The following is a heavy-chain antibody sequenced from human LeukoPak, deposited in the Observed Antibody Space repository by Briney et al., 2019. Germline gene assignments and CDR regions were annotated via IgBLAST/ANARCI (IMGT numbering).Heavy chain of an antibody. V-gene: IGHV3-66*01. CDR1: GFTVGSNY. Sequence: GGSLRLSCAASGFTVGSNYMSWVRQAPGKGLEWVSVIYSGGSTYYADSVKGRFTISRDNSKNMLYLQMNSLRAEDTAVYYCARALVRGGKIDYWGQGTLVTVSS. J-gene: IGHJ4*02. D-gene: IGHD3-10*01. CDR2: IYSGGST. CDR3: ARALVRGGKIDY.